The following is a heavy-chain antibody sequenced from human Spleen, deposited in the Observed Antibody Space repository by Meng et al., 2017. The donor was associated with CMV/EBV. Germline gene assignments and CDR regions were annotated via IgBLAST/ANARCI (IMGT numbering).Heavy chain of an antibody. D-gene: IGHD6-6*01. V-gene: IGHV3-11*04. CDR2: ISSSGSTI. CDR1: GFTFSDYY. Sequence: AASGFTFSDYYMSWIRQAPGKGLEWVSYISSSGSTIYYADSVKGRFTISRDNAKNSLYLQMNSLRAEDTAVYYCARDQVYSSSSFDYWGQGTLVPSPQ. CDR3: ARDQVYSSSSFDY. J-gene: IGHJ4*02.